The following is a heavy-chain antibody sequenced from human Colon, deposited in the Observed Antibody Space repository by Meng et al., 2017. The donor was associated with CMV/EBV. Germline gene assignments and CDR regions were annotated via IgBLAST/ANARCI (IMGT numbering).Heavy chain of an antibody. J-gene: IGHJ3*02. CDR3: ARGGRGPIVVVRLGGFDI. CDR1: GGSFSGYF. D-gene: IGHD2-15*01. V-gene: IGHV4-34*01. CDR2: INHAGST. Sequence: SETLSLTCGVSGGSFSGYFWTWIRQSPGKGLEWIGEINHAGSTKYNPSLTSRVTISVDTSKNQFSLRLDSVTAADTAVYYCARGGRGPIVVVRLGGFDIWGQGTMVTVSS.